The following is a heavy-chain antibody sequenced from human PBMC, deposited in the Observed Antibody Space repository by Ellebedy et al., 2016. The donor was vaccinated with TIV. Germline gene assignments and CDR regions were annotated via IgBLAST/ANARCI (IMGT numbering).Heavy chain of an antibody. CDR1: GFTFDDYA. CDR3: AKAVERGALDI. V-gene: IGHV3-9*03. Sequence: PGGSLRLSCEASGFTFDDYAMHWVRQAPGKGLEWVSGISWNSGVIEYADSVKGRFTISRDNAKNSVFLQMNSLRVEDMALFYCAKAVERGALDIWGQGTVATASP. J-gene: IGHJ3*02. CDR2: ISWNSGVI. D-gene: IGHD1-26*01.